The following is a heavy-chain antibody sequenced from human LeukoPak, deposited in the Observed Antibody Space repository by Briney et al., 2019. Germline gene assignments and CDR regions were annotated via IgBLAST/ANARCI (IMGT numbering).Heavy chain of an antibody. CDR2: ISSTNSYI. V-gene: IGHV3-21*01. D-gene: IGHD5-24*01. CDR1: GFTFSSYS. CDR3: ARGRDGYNLIDAFDI. Sequence: NPGGSLRLSCAASGFTFSSYSMNWVRQAPGKGLEWVSSISSTNSYIYYADSVKGRFTISRDNAKKSMYLQTNSLRAEDTAVYYCARGRDGYNLIDAFDIWGQGTMVTVSS. J-gene: IGHJ3*02.